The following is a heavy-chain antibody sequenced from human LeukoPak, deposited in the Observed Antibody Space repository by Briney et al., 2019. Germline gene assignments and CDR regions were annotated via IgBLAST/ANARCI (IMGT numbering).Heavy chain of an antibody. CDR1: GYTFTGYH. CDR3: ARDVDYYDSSGYYYDFDY. V-gene: IGHV1-2*02. Sequence: ASVKVSCKASGYTFTGYHMHWVRQAPGQGLEWMGWINPNSGGTNYAQKFQGRVTMTRDKSISTAYMELSRLRSDDTAMYYCARDVDYYDSSGYYYDFDYWGQGTLVTVSS. J-gene: IGHJ4*02. CDR2: INPNSGGT. D-gene: IGHD3-22*01.